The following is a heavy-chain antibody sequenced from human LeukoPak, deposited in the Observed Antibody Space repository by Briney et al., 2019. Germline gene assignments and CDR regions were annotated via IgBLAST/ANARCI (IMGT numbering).Heavy chain of an antibody. Sequence: GGSLRLSCAASGLSFSNYWMTWARQAPGKGLEWAATIKQDGSEEYYVDSVKGRFTISRDNAKNSLYLQMNSLRAEDTAVYYCASPEWLPDSIDIWGQGTMVTVSS. CDR2: IKQDGSEE. CDR1: GLSFSNYW. J-gene: IGHJ3*02. V-gene: IGHV3-7*01. CDR3: ASPEWLPDSIDI. D-gene: IGHD3-3*01.